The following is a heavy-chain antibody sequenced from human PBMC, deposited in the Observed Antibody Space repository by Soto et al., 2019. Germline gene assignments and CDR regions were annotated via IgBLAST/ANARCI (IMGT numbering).Heavy chain of an antibody. CDR3: ARRFGYQPLYYYYVDV. D-gene: IGHD2-2*01. CDR1: GVSISSSSYY. CDR2: IHYSGST. V-gene: IGHV4-39*01. J-gene: IGHJ6*03. Sequence: SETLSLTCTVSGVSISSSSYYWGWIRQPPGKGLEWIGSIHYSGSTYYNPSLKSRVTISVDTSKNQFSLKLSSVTAADTAVYYCARRFGYQPLYYYYVDVWGKGTTVTVSS.